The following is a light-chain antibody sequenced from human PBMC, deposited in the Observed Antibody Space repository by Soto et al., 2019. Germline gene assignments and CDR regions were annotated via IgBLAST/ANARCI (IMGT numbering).Light chain of an antibody. V-gene: IGKV1-13*02. CDR3: QQFSTYPLT. CDR1: QGISSA. J-gene: IGKJ4*01. Sequence: AIQLTQSPSSLSASLGDRDTITCRTSQGISSALAWYRQRPGKAPELLIYDVSTLASGVTSRFRGSGSGTDFTLTISGLQPEDFATYYCQQFSTYPLTFGGGTKVDIK. CDR2: DVS.